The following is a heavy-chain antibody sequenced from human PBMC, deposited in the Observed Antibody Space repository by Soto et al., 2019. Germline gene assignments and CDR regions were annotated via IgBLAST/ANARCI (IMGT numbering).Heavy chain of an antibody. J-gene: IGHJ2*01. V-gene: IGHV1-69*12. CDR2: IIPIFGTA. CDR3: ARAKITMIVVVKPYWYFDL. CDR1: GGTFSSYA. Sequence: QVQLVQSGAEVKKPGSSVKVSCKASGGTFSSYAISWVRQALGQGLEWMGGIIPIFGTANYAQKFQARVTITADESTSTAYMELSSLRSEDTAVYYCARAKITMIVVVKPYWYFDLWGRGTLVTVSS. D-gene: IGHD3-22*01.